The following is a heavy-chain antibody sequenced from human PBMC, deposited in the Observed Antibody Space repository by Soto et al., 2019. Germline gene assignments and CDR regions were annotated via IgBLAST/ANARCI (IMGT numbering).Heavy chain of an antibody. CDR2: IYYSGPT. CDR1: GGSISPYY. Sequence: SETLSLTCTVSGGSISPYYWTWIRQPPGKGLEWIGYIYYSGPTNYNPSLKSRLTISVDTSKNQFSLQLTSVTTADKAVYYCARGAGLFDYWGQGFLVTVSS. D-gene: IGHD3-16*01. CDR3: ARGAGLFDY. V-gene: IGHV4-59*08. J-gene: IGHJ4*02.